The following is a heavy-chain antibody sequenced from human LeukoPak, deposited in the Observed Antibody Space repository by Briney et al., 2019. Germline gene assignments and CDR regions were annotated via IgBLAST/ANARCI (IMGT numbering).Heavy chain of an antibody. CDR2: IYYSGST. J-gene: IGHJ4*01. V-gene: IGHV4-39*01. CDR3: ARQAQWLVLNYFDY. D-gene: IGHD6-19*01. CDR1: YY. Sequence: YYWGXIXQPXGKGLXWSGSIYYSGSTYYNPSLKSRVTISVDTSKNQFSLKLSSVTAADTAVYYCARQAQWLVLNYFDYWGQGTLVTVSS.